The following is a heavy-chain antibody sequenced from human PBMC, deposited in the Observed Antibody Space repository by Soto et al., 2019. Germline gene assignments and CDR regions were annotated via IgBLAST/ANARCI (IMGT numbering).Heavy chain of an antibody. J-gene: IGHJ4*02. CDR3: TTAAPYSGSFDY. V-gene: IGHV3-15*01. Sequence: GGSLRLSCAASGFTFSNAWMSWVRQAPGKGLEWVGRIKSKTDGGTTDYAAPVKGRFTISRDDSKNTLYLQMNSLKTEDTAVYYCTTAAPYSGSFDYWGQGTLVTVSS. D-gene: IGHD3-10*01. CDR1: GFTFSNAW. CDR2: IKSKTDGGTT.